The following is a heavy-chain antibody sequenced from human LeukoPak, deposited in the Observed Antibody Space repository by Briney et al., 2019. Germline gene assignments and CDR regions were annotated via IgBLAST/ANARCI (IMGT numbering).Heavy chain of an antibody. CDR3: ARQGDILTGFSTFDY. V-gene: IGHV5-51*01. CDR1: GYSFTSYW. Sequence: GESLKISCEGSGYSFTSYWIGWVRQMPGKGLEWMGIIYPGDSDTRYSPSFQGQVTISADKSISTAYLQWSSLKASDTAMYYCARQGDILTGFSTFDYWGQGTLVTVSS. D-gene: IGHD3-9*01. J-gene: IGHJ4*02. CDR2: IYPGDSDT.